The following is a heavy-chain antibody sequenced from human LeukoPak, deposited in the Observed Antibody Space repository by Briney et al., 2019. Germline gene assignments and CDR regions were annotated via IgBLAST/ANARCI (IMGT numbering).Heavy chain of an antibody. J-gene: IGHJ3*02. V-gene: IGHV4-39*01. CDR1: GGPISSGSYY. Sequence: PSETLSLTCTVSGGPISSGSYYWGWIRQPPGKGLEWIGSIYYSGSTYYNPSLKSRVTISVDTSKNQFSLKLSSVTAADTAVYYCARAVITISDAFDIWGQGTMVTVSS. D-gene: IGHD3-22*01. CDR3: ARAVITISDAFDI. CDR2: IYYSGST.